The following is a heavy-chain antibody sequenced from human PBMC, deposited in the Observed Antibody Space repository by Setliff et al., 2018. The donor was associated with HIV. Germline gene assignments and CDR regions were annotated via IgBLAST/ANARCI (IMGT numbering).Heavy chain of an antibody. J-gene: IGHJ6*03. V-gene: IGHV3-11*04. CDR2: ISGGGTTI. CDR1: GFTFNNYY. CDR3: AREGYIVVVPAAIRDDKLEPTVSYYMDV. Sequence: PGGSLRLSCAASGFTFNNYYMSWIRQAPGKGLEWLAYISGGGTTIYYADSVRGRFTISRDNAKKSLYLQMNSLRAEDTAVYYCAREGYIVVVPAAIRDDKLEPTVSYYMDVWGKGTTVTVSS. D-gene: IGHD2-2*02.